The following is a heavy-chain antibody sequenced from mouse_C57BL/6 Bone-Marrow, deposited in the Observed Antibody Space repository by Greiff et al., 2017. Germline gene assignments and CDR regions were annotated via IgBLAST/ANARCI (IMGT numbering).Heavy chain of an antibody. V-gene: IGHV14-3*01. Sequence: SVAELVRPGASVKLSCTASGFNIKNTYMHWVKQRPEQGLEWIGRIDPANGNTKYAPKFQGKATITADTSSNTAYLQLSSLTSEDTAIYYCAHYYGSSYDAMDYWGQGTSVTVSS. D-gene: IGHD1-1*01. J-gene: IGHJ4*01. CDR2: IDPANGNT. CDR1: GFNIKNTY. CDR3: AHYYGSSYDAMDY.